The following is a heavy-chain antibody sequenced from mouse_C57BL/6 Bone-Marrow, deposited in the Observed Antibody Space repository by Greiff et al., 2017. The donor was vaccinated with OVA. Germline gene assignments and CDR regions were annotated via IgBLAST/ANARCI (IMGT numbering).Heavy chain of an antibody. D-gene: IGHD2-2*01. J-gene: IGHJ2*01. CDR1: GYTFTSYW. V-gene: IGHV1-72*01. CDR2: IGPNSGGT. CDR3: ARDYGYFFDY. Sequence: QVQLQQPGAELVKPGASVKLSCKASGYTFTSYWMHWVKQRPGRGLEWIGRIGPNSGGTKYNEKFKSKATLTVDKPSSTAYMQLSSLTSEDTEVYYCARDYGYFFDYWGQGTTLTVSS.